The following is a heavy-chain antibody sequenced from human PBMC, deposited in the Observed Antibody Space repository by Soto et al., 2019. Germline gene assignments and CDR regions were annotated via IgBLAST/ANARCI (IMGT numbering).Heavy chain of an antibody. CDR3: ASTTVEYYFDY. Sequence: QVQLQESGPGLVKPSQTLSLTCTVSGGSISSGGYYWSWIRQHPGKGLEWIGYIYYSGSTYYNPSHKRRVTISVDTSKNQCSLKLSSVTAADTAVYYCASTTVEYYFDYWGQGTLVTVSS. J-gene: IGHJ4*02. CDR2: IYYSGST. D-gene: IGHD4-17*01. V-gene: IGHV4-31*03. CDR1: GGSISSGGYY.